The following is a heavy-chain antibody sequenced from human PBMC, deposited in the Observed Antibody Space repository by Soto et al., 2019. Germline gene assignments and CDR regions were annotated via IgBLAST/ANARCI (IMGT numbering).Heavy chain of an antibody. CDR1: GYSFTSYW. J-gene: IGHJ6*02. CDR3: ASRRAPTRLSSYYYYGMDV. CDR2: IDPSDSYT. Sequence: GASLKISCKGSGYSFTSYWISWVRQMPGKGLEWMGRIDPSDSYTNYSPSFQGHVTISADKSISTAYRQWSSLKASDTAMYSCASRRAPTRLSSYYYYGMDVWGQGTTVTVSS. V-gene: IGHV5-10-1*01.